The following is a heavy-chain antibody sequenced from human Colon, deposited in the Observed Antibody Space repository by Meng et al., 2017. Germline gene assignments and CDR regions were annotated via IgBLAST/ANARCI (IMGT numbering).Heavy chain of an antibody. V-gene: IGHV4-59*01. CDR2: IYYSGST. D-gene: IGHD3-10*01. CDR1: GGSISSYY. J-gene: IGHJ3*02. Sequence: SETLSLTCTVSGGSISSYYWSWIRQPPGKGLEWIGYIYYSGSTNYNPSLKSRVTISVDTSKNQFSLKLSSVTAADTAMYYCARDVYYYGSGSYYSGDAFDIWGQGTMVTVSS. CDR3: ARDVYYYGSGSYYSGDAFDI.